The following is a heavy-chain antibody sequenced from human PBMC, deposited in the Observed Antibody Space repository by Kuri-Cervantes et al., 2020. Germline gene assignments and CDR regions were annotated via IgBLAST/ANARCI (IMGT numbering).Heavy chain of an antibody. Sequence: GESLKISCAASGFTLSSYAIHWVRQAPGKGLEWVSFIRRKTEGGTTEYAASVKGRITISRDDSKSIVYLQMNSLKTEDTAVYYCTSDPYTGYELRKIFACWGQGTLVTVSS. CDR3: TSDPYTGYELRKIFAC. CDR1: GFTLSSYA. J-gene: IGHJ4*02. V-gene: IGHV3-49*04. D-gene: IGHD5-12*01. CDR2: IRRKTEGGTT.